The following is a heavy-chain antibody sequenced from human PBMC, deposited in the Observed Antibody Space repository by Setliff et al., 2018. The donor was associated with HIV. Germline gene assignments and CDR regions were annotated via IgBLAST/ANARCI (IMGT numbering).Heavy chain of an antibody. CDR2: SNPSSRTT. D-gene: IGHD3-22*01. Sequence: ASVKVSCKSSGYIFTTHYIHRVRQAPGQGIEWMGMSNPSSRTTIYAQKFRGRMTLTKDKSTTTVYMELSSLRSDDTAVYYCARGGRVDESRGYYYPLMYWGQGTLVTVSS. V-gene: IGHV1-46*01. CDR1: GYIFTTHY. J-gene: IGHJ4*02. CDR3: ARGGRVDESRGYYYPLMY.